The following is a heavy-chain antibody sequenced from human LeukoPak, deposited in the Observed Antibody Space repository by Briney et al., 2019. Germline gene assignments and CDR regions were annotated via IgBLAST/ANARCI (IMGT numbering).Heavy chain of an antibody. Sequence: ASVKVSCKASGYTFSNYDISWVRQAPGQGLEWMGWISGYAGNTNYAQKLQGRVTMTTDTPTSTVYLELRSLRSDDTAVYYCARLTILGATYAFDIWGQGTMVTVSS. CDR1: GYTFSNYD. D-gene: IGHD1-26*01. CDR2: ISGYAGNT. CDR3: ARLTILGATYAFDI. J-gene: IGHJ3*02. V-gene: IGHV1-18*01.